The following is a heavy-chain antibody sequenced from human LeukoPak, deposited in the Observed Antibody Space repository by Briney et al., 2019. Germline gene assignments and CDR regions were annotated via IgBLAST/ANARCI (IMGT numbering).Heavy chain of an antibody. D-gene: IGHD3-10*01. V-gene: IGHV3-23*01. CDR2: ISGSGGST. J-gene: IGHJ4*02. CDR3: AKDIYGSGSGDFDY. Sequence: PGGSLRLSCAASGFTFSNAWMSWVRQAPGKGLEWVSAISGSGGSTYYADSVKGRFTISRDNSKNTLYLQMNSLRAEDTAVYYCAKDIYGSGSGDFDYWGQGTLVTVSS. CDR1: GFTFSNAW.